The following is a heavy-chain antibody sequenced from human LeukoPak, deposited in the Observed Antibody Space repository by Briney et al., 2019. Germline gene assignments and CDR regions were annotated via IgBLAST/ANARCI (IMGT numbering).Heavy chain of an antibody. Sequence: GGSLRLSCAASGFIFSSYGMHWVRQAPGKGLEWVAVISHDGSNKYYADSVKGRFTISRDNSKNTLNLQMNSLRAEDTAVYYCAKIPRSGSWVYYIDSWGQGTLATVSS. V-gene: IGHV3-30*18. CDR1: GFIFSSYG. J-gene: IGHJ4*02. CDR2: ISHDGSNK. D-gene: IGHD1-26*01. CDR3: AKIPRSGSWVYYIDS.